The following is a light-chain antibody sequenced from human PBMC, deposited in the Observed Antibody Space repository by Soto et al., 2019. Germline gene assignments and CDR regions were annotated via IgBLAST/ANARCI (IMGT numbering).Light chain of an antibody. CDR2: EVS. V-gene: IGLV2-14*01. CDR1: SSDVGGYNY. J-gene: IGLJ1*01. CDR3: SSYTSSSTSFV. Sequence: QSALTQPRSVSGSPGQSVTISCTGTSSDVGGYNYVSWYQQHPGKAPKLMLYEVSNRPSGVSNRFSGSKSGNTASLTISGLQAEDEADYYCSSYTSSSTSFVFGTGTKVTVL.